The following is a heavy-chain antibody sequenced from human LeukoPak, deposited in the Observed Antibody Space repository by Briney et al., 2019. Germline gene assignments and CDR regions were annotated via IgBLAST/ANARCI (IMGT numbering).Heavy chain of an antibody. V-gene: IGHV4-34*01. D-gene: IGHD4-17*01. J-gene: IGHJ4*02. Sequence: ASETLSLTCAVSGGSFSGYYWTWIRQPPGKGLEWIGEINHSGSANYSPSLSSRVTISLDMSENRFSLKLTSVTAADTAVYYCARGQGTVTTHWGQGTLVTVSS. CDR3: ARGQGTVTTH. CDR2: INHSGSA. CDR1: GGSFSGYY.